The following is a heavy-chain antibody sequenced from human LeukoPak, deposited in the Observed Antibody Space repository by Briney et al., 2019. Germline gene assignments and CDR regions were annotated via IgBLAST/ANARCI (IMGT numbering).Heavy chain of an antibody. CDR2: IYYSGST. CDR3: ARGGPAAYMEFDY. Sequence: PSETLSLTCTVSGGSISSYYWSWIRQPPGKGLEWIGYIYYSGSTNYNPSLKSRVTISVDTSKNQFSLKLSSVTAADTAVYYCARGGPAAYMEFDYWGQGTLVTVSS. V-gene: IGHV4-59*01. CDR1: GGSISSYY. J-gene: IGHJ4*02. D-gene: IGHD2-2*01.